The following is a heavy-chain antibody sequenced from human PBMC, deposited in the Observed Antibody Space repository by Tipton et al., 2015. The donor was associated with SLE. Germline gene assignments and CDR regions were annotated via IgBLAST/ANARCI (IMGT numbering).Heavy chain of an antibody. CDR1: GFTFSSYS. CDR2: ISSSSSYI. J-gene: IGHJ4*02. Sequence: ALRLSCAASGFTFSSYSMNWVRQAPGKGLEWVSSISSSSSYIYYADSVKGRFTISRDNAKNSLYLQMNSLRAEDTALYYCAKGGCRSTCCYSAYWGQGTLVTVSS. V-gene: IGHV3-21*04. D-gene: IGHD2-2*01. CDR3: AKGGCRSTCCYSAY.